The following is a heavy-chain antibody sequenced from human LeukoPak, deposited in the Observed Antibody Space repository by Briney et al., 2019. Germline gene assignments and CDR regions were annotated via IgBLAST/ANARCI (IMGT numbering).Heavy chain of an antibody. CDR2: IYYNGNA. CDR3: VRHSRVVAFDY. CDR1: GVSISNHY. D-gene: IGHD2-15*01. V-gene: IGHV4-59*08. Sequence: SETLSLTCTVSGVSISNHYSSWIRQPPGKGLEWIGYIYYNGNANYNASLKSRVTISEDTSKNQVSLELSSVNAADTAVYYCVRHSRVVAFDYWGQGNLVTVSS. J-gene: IGHJ4*02.